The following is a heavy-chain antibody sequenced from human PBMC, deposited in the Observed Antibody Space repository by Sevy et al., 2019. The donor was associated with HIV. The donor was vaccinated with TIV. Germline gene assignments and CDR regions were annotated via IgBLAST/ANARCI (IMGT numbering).Heavy chain of an antibody. CDR1: GFSFSYYG. Sequence: GGSLRLSCTGSGFSFSYYGIHWVRQAPGKGLDWVALISHDGISEYYADSVKGPFTISRDNSRNTVYLEMNSLRNEDTAIYFCANAYSGSYSHSYLYALDVWGQGTTVTVSS. V-gene: IGHV3-30*18. CDR3: ANAYSGSYSHSYLYALDV. CDR2: ISHDGISE. D-gene: IGHD1-26*01. J-gene: IGHJ6*02.